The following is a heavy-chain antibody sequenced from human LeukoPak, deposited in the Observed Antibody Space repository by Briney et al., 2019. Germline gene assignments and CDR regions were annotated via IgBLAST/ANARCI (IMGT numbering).Heavy chain of an antibody. V-gene: IGHV1-18*01. CDR3: ARSDSTTIFGVVIGYFQH. CDR1: GYTFTSYG. CDR2: ISAYNGNT. J-gene: IGHJ1*01. D-gene: IGHD3-3*01. Sequence: GASVKVSCKASGYTFTSYGISWVRQAPGQGLEWMGWISAYNGNTNYAQKLQGRVTMTTDTSTSTAYMELRSLRSDDTAVYYYARSDSTTIFGVVIGYFQHWGQGTLVTVSS.